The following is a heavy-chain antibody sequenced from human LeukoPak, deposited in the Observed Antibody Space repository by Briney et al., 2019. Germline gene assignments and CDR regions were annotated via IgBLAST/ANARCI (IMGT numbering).Heavy chain of an antibody. D-gene: IGHD3-10*01. J-gene: IGHJ4*02. Sequence: GASVKVSCKASGYTFTSYGINWVRQAPGQGLEWMGWIGVYNGNTNYAQKLQGRVIMTTDTSTSTAYMELRSLRSDDTAVYYCARDVEWFGELSLPDYWGQGTLVTVSS. CDR1: GYTFTSYG. CDR2: IGVYNGNT. V-gene: IGHV1-18*01. CDR3: ARDVEWFGELSLPDY.